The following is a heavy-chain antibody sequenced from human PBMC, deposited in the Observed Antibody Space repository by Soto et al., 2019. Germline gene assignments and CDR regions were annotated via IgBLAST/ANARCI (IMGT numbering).Heavy chain of an antibody. Sequence: QLQLVQSGAEVKKPGTSVKVSCKTSGYTFTSCDVNWVRQAPGQGLEWMGWMNPNNGNTGYAPKFQGRVTMTGDNSMSTAYMELSSLRSEDTAVYYCASISGRPSNYYHLDVWGQGTSVTVSS. J-gene: IGHJ6*02. CDR3: ASISGRPSNYYHLDV. V-gene: IGHV1-8*01. D-gene: IGHD3-3*02. CDR1: GYTFTSCD. CDR2: MNPNNGNT.